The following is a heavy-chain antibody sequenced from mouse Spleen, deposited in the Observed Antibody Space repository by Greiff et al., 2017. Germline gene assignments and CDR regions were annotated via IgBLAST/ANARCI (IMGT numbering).Heavy chain of an antibody. D-gene: IGHD2-12*01. J-gene: IGHJ3*01. Sequence: QVQLQQPGAELVMPGASVKLSCKASGYTFTSYWMHWVKQRPGQGLEWIGEIDPSDSYTNYNQKFKGKATLTVDKSSSTAYMQLSSLTSEDSAVYYCALYDGFAYWGQGTLVTVSA. CDR1: GYTFTSYW. V-gene: IGHV1-69*01. CDR3: ALYDGFAY. CDR2: IDPSDSYT.